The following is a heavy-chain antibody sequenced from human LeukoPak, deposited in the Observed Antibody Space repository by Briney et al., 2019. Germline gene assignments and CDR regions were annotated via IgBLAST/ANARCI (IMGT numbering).Heavy chain of an antibody. CDR2: INHSGGT. V-gene: IGHV4-34*01. CDR3: ARVKVQQQLDY. D-gene: IGHD6-13*01. J-gene: IGHJ4*02. Sequence: SETLSLTCAVYGGSFSGYSWNWIRQPPVKGLEWIGEINHSGGTNYNPSLKSRVTISVDTSKKQFSLKLSSVTAADTAVYYCARVKVQQQLDYWGQGTLVTVSS. CDR1: GGSFSGYS.